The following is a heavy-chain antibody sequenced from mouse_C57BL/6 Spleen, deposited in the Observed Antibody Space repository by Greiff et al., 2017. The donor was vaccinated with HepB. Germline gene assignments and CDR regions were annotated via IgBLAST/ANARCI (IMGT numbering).Heavy chain of an antibody. CDR2: IYPGDGDT. Sequence: QVQLQQSGPELVKPGASVKISCKASGYAFSSSWMNWVKQRPGKGLEWIGRIYPGDGDTNYNGKFKGKSTLTADKSSSTAYMQLSSQTSEDSAVYFCATATGSYWYFDVWGTGTTVTVSS. CDR3: ATATGSYWYFDV. J-gene: IGHJ1*03. CDR1: GYAFSSSW. D-gene: IGHD1-1*01. V-gene: IGHV1-82*01.